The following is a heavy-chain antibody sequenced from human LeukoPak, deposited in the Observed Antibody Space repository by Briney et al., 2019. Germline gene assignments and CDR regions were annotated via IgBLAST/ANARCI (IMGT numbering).Heavy chain of an antibody. CDR1: GFTFSSHG. CDR3: AKAGRGDGDYWYFDL. D-gene: IGHD3-10*01. Sequence: GGSLRLSCAASGFTFSSHGVSWVRQAPGKGLEWVSAIRNSAGSTNYADSVKGRFTISRDNSRNTLYLQMNSLRAEDTAVYYCAKAGRGDGDYWYFDLWGRGTQVTVAA. CDR2: IRNSAGST. J-gene: IGHJ2*01. V-gene: IGHV3-23*01.